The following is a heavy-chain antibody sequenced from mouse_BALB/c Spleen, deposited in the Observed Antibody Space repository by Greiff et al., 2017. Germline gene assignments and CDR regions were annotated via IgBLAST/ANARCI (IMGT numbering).Heavy chain of an antibody. J-gene: IGHJ4*01. V-gene: IGHV1-62-3*01. CDR1: GYTFTSYW. CDR2: IDPNSGGT. D-gene: IGHD1-1*01. Sequence: QVQLQQPGAELVKPGASVKLSCKASGYTFTSYWMHWVKQRPGRGLEWIGRIDPNSGGTKYNEKFKSKATLTVDKPSSTAYMQLSSLTSEDSAVYYCTRSLIYYYGRSYEAMDYWGQGTSVTVSS. CDR3: TRSLIYYYGRSYEAMDY.